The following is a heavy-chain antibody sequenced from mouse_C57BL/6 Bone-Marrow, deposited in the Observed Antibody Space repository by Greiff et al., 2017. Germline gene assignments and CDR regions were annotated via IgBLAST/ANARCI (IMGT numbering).Heavy chain of an antibody. V-gene: IGHV1-85*01. J-gene: IGHJ1*01. Sequence: QVQLKQSGPELVKPGASVKLSCKASGYTFTSYDINWVKQRPGQGLEWIGWIYPRDGSTKYNEKFKGKATLTVDTSSSTAYVELHSLTSEASAVYFCARLEFDGSSGDWYFDVWGAGTTVTVSS. CDR1: GYTFTSYD. D-gene: IGHD1-1*01. CDR3: ARLEFDGSSGDWYFDV. CDR2: IYPRDGST.